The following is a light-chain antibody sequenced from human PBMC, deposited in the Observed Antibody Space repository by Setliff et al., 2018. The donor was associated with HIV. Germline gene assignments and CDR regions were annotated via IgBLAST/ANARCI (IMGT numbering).Light chain of an antibody. CDR2: VDN. V-gene: IGLV1-44*01. J-gene: IGLJ2*01. CDR1: TSNIGKNI. Sequence: QSVLAQPPSASGTPGKRVTISCSGSTSNIGKNIVKWYHLLPGTAPKLLIYVDNQRPAGVPDRFSGSKSVTSASLVISGLQSEDEADYYCAVWDDSLNGVIFGGGTKVTVL. CDR3: AVWDDSLNGVI.